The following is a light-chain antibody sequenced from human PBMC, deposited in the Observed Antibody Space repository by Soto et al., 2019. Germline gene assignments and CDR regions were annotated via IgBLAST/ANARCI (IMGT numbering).Light chain of an antibody. J-gene: IGKJ4*01. V-gene: IGKV3-15*01. Sequence: IVMTQSPATLSVSPGERATLSCRASQSIGSKLAWYQQKPGQAPRLLIYGASARATEIPVRFSGSGSGTEFTLTITSLQSEDFGVYYCQEYNNWRPITFGGGTKVEIK. CDR3: QEYNNWRPIT. CDR2: GAS. CDR1: QSIGSK.